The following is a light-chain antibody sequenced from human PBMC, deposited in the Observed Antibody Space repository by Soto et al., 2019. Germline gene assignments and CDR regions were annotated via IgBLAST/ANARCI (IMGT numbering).Light chain of an antibody. J-gene: IGKJ4*01. CDR2: AAS. V-gene: IGKV1-27*01. Sequence: DIQITQSPSSLSASVGDELTITCRASQVISNYLAWYQQRPGKVPRLLIYAASTLQSGVPSRFSGSGSGTEFTLTISGLQPEDVATYYCQNYNSAPLTFGGGTKVEIK. CDR3: QNYNSAPLT. CDR1: QVISNY.